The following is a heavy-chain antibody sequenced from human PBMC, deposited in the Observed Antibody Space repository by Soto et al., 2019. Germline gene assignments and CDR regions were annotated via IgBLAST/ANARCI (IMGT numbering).Heavy chain of an antibody. CDR2: ISAYNGNT. CDR3: ARAGQYYDSSGYAN. J-gene: IGHJ4*02. CDR1: GYSFATSG. D-gene: IGHD3-22*01. V-gene: IGHV1-18*01. Sequence: QVKLVQSGTEVKQPGASMKVSCKASGYSFATSGISWVRQAPGQGLEWMGWISAYNGNTNYDQKLQDRVTMITDTSTSTAYLELRNLRSDDTAVYYCARAGQYYDSSGYANWGQGTLVTVSS.